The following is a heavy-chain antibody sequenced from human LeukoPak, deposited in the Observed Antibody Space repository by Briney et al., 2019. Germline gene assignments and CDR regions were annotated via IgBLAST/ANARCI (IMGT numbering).Heavy chain of an antibody. V-gene: IGHV5-51*01. CDR2: IYPGDSDT. Sequence: GESLKISCKGSGYSFTSYWIGWVRQMPGKGLEWMGIIYPGDSDTRYSPSFQGQVTISADKSISTAYLQWSSLKASDTAMYYCATTFSAIVVVPAAMVYWGQGTLVTVSS. CDR1: GYSFTSYW. CDR3: ATTFSAIVVVPAAMVY. J-gene: IGHJ4*02. D-gene: IGHD2-2*01.